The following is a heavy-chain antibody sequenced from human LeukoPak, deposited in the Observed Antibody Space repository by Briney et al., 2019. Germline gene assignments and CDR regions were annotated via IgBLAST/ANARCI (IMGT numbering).Heavy chain of an antibody. CDR3: ARQFYESRSPHAKYFQQ. Sequence: SETLSLTCTISGGSLSSSSYYWGWIRQAPGRGLEWIGNIYYSGSTYYSPSPKSRVTISLDTSKNQFSLKLNSVTAADTAVYYCARQFYESRSPHAKYFQQWGQGTLVTVSS. CDR1: GGSLSSSSYY. D-gene: IGHD3-22*01. V-gene: IGHV4-39*01. J-gene: IGHJ1*01. CDR2: IYYSGST.